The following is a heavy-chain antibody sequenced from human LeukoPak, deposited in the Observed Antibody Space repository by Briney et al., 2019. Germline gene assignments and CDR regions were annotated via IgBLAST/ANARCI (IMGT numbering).Heavy chain of an antibody. J-gene: IGHJ4*02. CDR1: GFTFSSYW. CDR2: INSDGSST. D-gene: IGHD6-13*01. V-gene: IGHV3-74*01. CDR3: ARASHRYSSSWSPDY. Sequence: GESLKISCAASGFTFSSYWMHWVRQAPGKGLVWVSRINSDGSSTSYADSVKGRFTISRDNAKNTLYLQMNSLRAEDTAVYYCARASHRYSSSWSPDYWGQGTLVTVSS.